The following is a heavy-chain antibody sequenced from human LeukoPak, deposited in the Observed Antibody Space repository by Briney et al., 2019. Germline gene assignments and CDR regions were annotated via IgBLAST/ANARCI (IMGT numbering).Heavy chain of an antibody. CDR2: ISYDATNK. J-gene: IGHJ5*02. CDR3: AKEGSSSP. D-gene: IGHD6-6*01. Sequence: GGSLRLSCAASGFTFSYYGIHWVRQAPGKGLEWVAVISYDATNKYYTDSVKGRFTISRDNSKSTLYLQMNSLRAEDTAVYYCAKEGSSSPWGQGTLVTVSS. V-gene: IGHV3-30*18. CDR1: GFTFSYYG.